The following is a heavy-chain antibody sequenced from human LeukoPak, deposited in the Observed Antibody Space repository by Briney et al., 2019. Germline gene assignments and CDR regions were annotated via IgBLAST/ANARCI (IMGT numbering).Heavy chain of an antibody. CDR3: ARVSRQWLGYNWFDP. CDR1: GYTFTSYG. V-gene: IGHV1-18*01. Sequence: ASVKVSCKASGYTFTSYGISWVRQAPGQGLEWMGWISAYNGNTNYAQRLQGRVTMTTDTPTSTAYMELRSLRSDDTAVYYCARVSRQWLGYNWFDPWGQGTLVTVSS. D-gene: IGHD6-19*01. J-gene: IGHJ5*02. CDR2: ISAYNGNT.